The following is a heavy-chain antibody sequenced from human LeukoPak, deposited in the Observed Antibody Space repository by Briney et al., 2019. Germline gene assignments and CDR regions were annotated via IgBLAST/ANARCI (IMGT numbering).Heavy chain of an antibody. V-gene: IGHV3-48*04. CDR3: ARAIGIAVAGTGCDY. D-gene: IGHD6-19*01. CDR2: ISSSSSTI. J-gene: IGHJ4*02. CDR1: GFTFSSYS. Sequence: GGSLRLSCAASGFTFSSYSMNWVRQAPGKGLEWVSYISSSSSTIYYADSVKGRFTISRDNVKNSLYLQMNSLRAEDTAVYYCARAIGIAVAGTGCDYWGQGTLVTVSS.